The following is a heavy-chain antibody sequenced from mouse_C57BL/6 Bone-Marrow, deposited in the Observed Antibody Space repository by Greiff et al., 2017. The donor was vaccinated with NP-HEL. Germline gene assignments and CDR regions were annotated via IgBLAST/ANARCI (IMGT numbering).Heavy chain of an antibody. V-gene: IGHV1-81*01. J-gene: IGHJ2*01. D-gene: IGHD2-4*01. CDR1: GYTFTSYG. CDR3: AMIYYDYLLFDY. CDR2: IYPRSGNT. Sequence: VKLVESGAELARPGASVKLSCKASGYTFTSYGISWVKQRTGQGLEWIGEIYPRSGNTYYNEKFKGKATLTADKSSSTAYMELRSLTSEDSAVYFCAMIYYDYLLFDYWGQGTTLTVSS.